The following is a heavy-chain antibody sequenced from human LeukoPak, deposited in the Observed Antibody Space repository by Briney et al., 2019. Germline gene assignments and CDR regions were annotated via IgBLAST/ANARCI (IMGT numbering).Heavy chain of an antibody. Sequence: GGSLRLSCAASGFTFSNAGMSGLRRAPGKALEWVAVIWYDGSNKYYADSVKGRFTIYRDNAKNSLYLQMNSLRAEDTAVYYCARDSYGDLGCDYWGQGTLVSVSS. CDR2: IWYDGSNK. V-gene: IGHV3-33*08. CDR1: GFTFSNAG. D-gene: IGHD4-17*01. CDR3: ARDSYGDLGCDY. J-gene: IGHJ4*02.